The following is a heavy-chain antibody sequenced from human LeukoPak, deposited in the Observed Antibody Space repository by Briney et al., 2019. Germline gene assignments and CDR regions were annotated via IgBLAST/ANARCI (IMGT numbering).Heavy chain of an antibody. Sequence: GESLRISCKGSGYSFSTYWINWVRQMPGKGLEWMGRIDLSDSYTNYSPSIQGHVTISADKSVSTAYLQWTSLKASDTAMYYCARHLSDITSSPNYWGPGTLVTVSS. J-gene: IGHJ4*02. V-gene: IGHV5-10-1*01. CDR1: GYSFSTYW. D-gene: IGHD2-2*01. CDR2: IDLSDSYT. CDR3: ARHLSDITSSPNY.